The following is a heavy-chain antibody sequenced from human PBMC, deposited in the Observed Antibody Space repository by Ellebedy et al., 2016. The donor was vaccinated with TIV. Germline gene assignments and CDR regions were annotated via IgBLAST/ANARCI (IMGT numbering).Heavy chain of an antibody. CDR3: AKDRLWRGSGTQTFDN. J-gene: IGHJ4*02. CDR2: IRYDGTNK. CDR1: GFIFSSYG. Sequence: GESLKISCAASGFIFSSYGMHWVRQAPRKGLEWVAFIRYDGTNKFYADSVKGRFIISRDNSKNTRYLQMNSLRAEDTAVYYCAKDRLWRGSGTQTFDNWGQGTLVTVSS. D-gene: IGHD3-10*01. V-gene: IGHV3-30*02.